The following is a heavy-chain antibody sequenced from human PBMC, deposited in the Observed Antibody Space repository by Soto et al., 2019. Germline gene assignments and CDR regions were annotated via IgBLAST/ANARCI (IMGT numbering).Heavy chain of an antibody. Sequence: GGSLGLSCAASGFTFSSYSMNWVRQAPGKGLEWVSYISSSSSTIYYADSVKGRFTISRDNAKNSLYLQMNSLRDEDTAVYYCARWLGANPIGYFDYWGQGTLVTVSS. CDR3: ARWLGANPIGYFDY. CDR2: ISSSSSTI. V-gene: IGHV3-48*02. CDR1: GFTFSSYS. J-gene: IGHJ4*02. D-gene: IGHD1-26*01.